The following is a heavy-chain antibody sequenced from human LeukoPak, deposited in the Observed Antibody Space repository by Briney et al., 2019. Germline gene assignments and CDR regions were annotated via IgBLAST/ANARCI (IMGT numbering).Heavy chain of an antibody. Sequence: SVKVSCKASGGTFSSYAISWVRQAPGQGLEWMGGIIPIFGTANYAQKFKGRGTITTDESTNTDYMELSSLGSEDTAVYYCERDSGYSYGLNWFDPWGQGTLVTVSS. D-gene: IGHD5-18*01. CDR3: ERDSGYSYGLNWFDP. CDR1: GGTFSSYA. V-gene: IGHV1-69*05. CDR2: IIPIFGTA. J-gene: IGHJ5*02.